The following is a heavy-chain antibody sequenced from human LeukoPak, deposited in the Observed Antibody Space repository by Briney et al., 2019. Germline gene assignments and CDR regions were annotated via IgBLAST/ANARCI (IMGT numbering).Heavy chain of an antibody. D-gene: IGHD6-13*01. CDR1: GFTFSSYV. J-gene: IGHJ5*02. V-gene: IGHV3-30-3*01. Sequence: GGSLRLSCAASGFTFSSYVMHWVRQAPGKGLEWVAVISYDGTNKIYADSVKGRFTISRDNSENTLYLQMNSLRDEDTAVYYCAKDQGIAAAVSGWSDPWGQGALVTVSS. CDR2: ISYDGTNK. CDR3: AKDQGIAAAVSGWSDP.